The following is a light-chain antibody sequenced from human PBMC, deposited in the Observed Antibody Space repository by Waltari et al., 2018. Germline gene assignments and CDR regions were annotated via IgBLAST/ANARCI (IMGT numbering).Light chain of an antibody. CDR1: ESIDRR. J-gene: IGKJ1*01. CDR3: QQYRDWPRT. V-gene: IGKV3-15*01. Sequence: EIVMTQSPASLSVSPGDRATLTCRASESIDRRVAWYRQRPGQAPRLLIFGATIRASGVPDRISGSGSGTEFTLTISSLQSEDFAVYFCQQYRDWPRTFGHGTKVETK. CDR2: GAT.